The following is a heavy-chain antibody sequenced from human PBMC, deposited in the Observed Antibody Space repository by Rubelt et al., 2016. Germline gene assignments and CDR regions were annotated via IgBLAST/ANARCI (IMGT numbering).Heavy chain of an antibody. CDR1: GGSFSGYY. Sequence: QVQLQQWGAGLLKPSETLSLTCAVYGGSFSGYYWSWIRQPPGKGLEWIGEINHSGSTNYNPSLKSRVTISVDKSKNQFSLKLSSVTAADTAVYYCARGMYSSSWFAIWGQGTMVTVSS. V-gene: IGHV4-34*01. CDR2: INHSGST. J-gene: IGHJ3*02. D-gene: IGHD6-13*01. CDR3: ARGMYSSSWFAI.